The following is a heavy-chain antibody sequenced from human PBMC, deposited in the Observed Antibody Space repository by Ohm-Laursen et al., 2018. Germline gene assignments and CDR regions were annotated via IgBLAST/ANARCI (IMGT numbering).Heavy chain of an antibody. CDR3: AKVDPNWSDAFDI. D-gene: IGHD1-1*01. CDR2: SYSGANT. J-gene: IGHJ3*02. Sequence: SLRLSCAASGLTVSGNHISWVRQAPGKGLEWVSVSYSGANTDYTDSVKGRFTIDRDNSKNTLYLQMNSLRAEDTAVYYCAKVDPNWSDAFDIWGQGTMVTVSS. CDR1: GLTVSGNH. V-gene: IGHV3-53*01.